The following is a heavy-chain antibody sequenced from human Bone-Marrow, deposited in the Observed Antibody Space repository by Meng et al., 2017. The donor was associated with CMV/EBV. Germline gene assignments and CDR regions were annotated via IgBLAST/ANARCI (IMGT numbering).Heavy chain of an antibody. Sequence: GESLKISCAASGFTFSSYAMHWVRQAPGKGLEWVAVISYDGSNKYYADSVKGRFTISRDNSKNTLYLQMNSLRAEDTAVYYCARVAYGDTSGWYGGPFDYWGQGTLVTVSS. CDR1: GFTFSSYA. CDR3: ARVAYGDTSGWYGGPFDY. D-gene: IGHD6-19*01. V-gene: IGHV3-30-3*01. CDR2: ISYDGSNK. J-gene: IGHJ4*02.